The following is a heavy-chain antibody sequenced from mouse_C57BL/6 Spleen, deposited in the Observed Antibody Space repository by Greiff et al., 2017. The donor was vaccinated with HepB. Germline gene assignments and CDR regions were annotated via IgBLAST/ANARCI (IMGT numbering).Heavy chain of an antibody. Sequence: VKLQESGPGLVQPSQSLSITCTVSGFSLTSYGVHWVRQSPGKGLEWLGVIWSGGSTDYNAAFISRLSISKDNSKSQVFFKMTSLQADDTAIYCCASLPIEEDYWGQGTSVTVSS. D-gene: IGHD2-12*01. CDR1: GFSLTSYG. V-gene: IGHV2-2*01. CDR3: ASLPIEEDY. CDR2: IWSGGST. J-gene: IGHJ4*01.